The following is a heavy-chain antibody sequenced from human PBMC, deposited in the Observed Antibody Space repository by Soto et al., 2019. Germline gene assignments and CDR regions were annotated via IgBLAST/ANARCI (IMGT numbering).Heavy chain of an antibody. V-gene: IGHV3-23*01. CDR2: ISGSGGST. J-gene: IGHJ5*02. Sequence: GGSLRLSCAASGFTFSSYAMSWVRQAPGEGLEWVSAISGSGGSTYYADSVKGRFTISRDNSKNTLYLQMNSLRAEDTAVYYCAKDRRIQLVCWFDPWGQGTLVTVSS. CDR1: GFTFSSYA. CDR3: AKDRRIQLVCWFDP. D-gene: IGHD5-18*01.